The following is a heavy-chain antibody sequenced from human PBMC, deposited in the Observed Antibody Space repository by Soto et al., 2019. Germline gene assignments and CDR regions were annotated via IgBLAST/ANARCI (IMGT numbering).Heavy chain of an antibody. CDR1: GFTFSSYA. V-gene: IGHV3-23*01. J-gene: IGHJ6*02. CDR3: AKPPVITASYYYYDMDV. D-gene: IGHD4-4*01. Sequence: GGSLRLSCAASGFTFSSYAMSWVRQAPGKGLEWVSAISGSGGSTYYADSVKGRFTISRDNSKNTLYLQMNSLRAEDTAVYYCAKPPVITASYYYYDMDVWGQGTTVTVSS. CDR2: ISGSGGST.